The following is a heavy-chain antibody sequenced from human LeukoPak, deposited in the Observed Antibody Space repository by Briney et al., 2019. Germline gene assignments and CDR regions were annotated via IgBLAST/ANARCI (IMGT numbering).Heavy chain of an antibody. V-gene: IGHV4-34*01. Sequence: SETLSLACAVYGGSFSGYYWSWIRQPPGKGLEWIEEINHSGSTNYNPSLKSRVTISVDTSKNQFSLKLSSVTAADTAVYYCARDGPAYTSRWYDYYYGLDVWGQGTTVTVSS. CDR1: GGSFSGYY. CDR2: INHSGST. J-gene: IGHJ6*02. D-gene: IGHD2-2*01. CDR3: ARDGPAYTSRWYDYYYGLDV.